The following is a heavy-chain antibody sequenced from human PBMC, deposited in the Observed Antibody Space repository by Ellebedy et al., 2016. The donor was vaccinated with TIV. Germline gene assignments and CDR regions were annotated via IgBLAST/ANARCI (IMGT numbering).Heavy chain of an antibody. D-gene: IGHD2-21*02. CDR3: VKDRGDIIRDFDY. Sequence: PGGSLRLSCSASGFTFSPYAMHWIRQAPGKGLEYVSAMNNNGGNIYYADSVKGRVTISRDNSKNTLYLQMNSLRPEDTAMYYCVKDRGDIIRDFDYWGQGTLVTVSS. V-gene: IGHV3-64D*06. CDR2: MNNNGGNI. CDR1: GFTFSPYA. J-gene: IGHJ4*02.